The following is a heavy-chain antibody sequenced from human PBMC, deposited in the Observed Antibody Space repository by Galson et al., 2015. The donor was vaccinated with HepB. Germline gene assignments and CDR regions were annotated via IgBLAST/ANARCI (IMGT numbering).Heavy chain of an antibody. CDR3: ARITNGGYAE. J-gene: IGHJ4*02. V-gene: IGHV3-30-3*01. CDR1: GFTFSSYT. Sequence: SLRLSCAASGFTFSSYTIHWVRQAPGKGLEWVAVISYDGSNKYYGDSVKGRFTISRVNSKNTLYLQMNSLRPEDSAMYYCARITNGGYAEWGQGTLVTVSS. CDR2: ISYDGSNK. D-gene: IGHD5-12*01.